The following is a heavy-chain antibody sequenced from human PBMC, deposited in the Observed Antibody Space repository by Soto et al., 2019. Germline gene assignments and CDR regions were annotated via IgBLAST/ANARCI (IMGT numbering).Heavy chain of an antibody. V-gene: IGHV4-59*01. CDR2: IYYSGST. CDR3: ARDDLGCSGGSCYPDYGMDV. Sequence: PSETLSLTCTVSGCSISSYYWSWIRQPPGKGLEWIGYIYYSGSTNYNPSLKSRVTISVDTSKNQFSLKLSSVTAADTAVYYCARDDLGCSGGSCYPDYGMDVWGQGTTVTAP. J-gene: IGHJ6*02. D-gene: IGHD2-15*01. CDR1: GCSISSYY.